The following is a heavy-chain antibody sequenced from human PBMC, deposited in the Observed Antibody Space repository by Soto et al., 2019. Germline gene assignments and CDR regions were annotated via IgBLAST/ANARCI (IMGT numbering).Heavy chain of an antibody. CDR2: IWYDGSNK. Sequence: ESGGGVVQPRRSLRLSCAASGFTFSSYGMHWVRQAPGKGLEWVAVIWYDGSNKYYADSVKGRFTISRDNSKNTLYLQMNSLRAEDTAVYYCARDYTVEMATISNYWGQGTLVTVSS. V-gene: IGHV3-33*01. J-gene: IGHJ4*02. CDR3: ARDYTVEMATISNY. CDR1: GFTFSSYG. D-gene: IGHD5-12*01.